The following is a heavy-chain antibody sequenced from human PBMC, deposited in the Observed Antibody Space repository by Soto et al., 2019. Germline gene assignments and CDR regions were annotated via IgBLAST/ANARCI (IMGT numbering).Heavy chain of an antibody. CDR1: GGTFSSYT. V-gene: IGHV1-69*02. J-gene: IGHJ4*02. CDR3: AMKGAVAGPFLDY. CDR2: IIPILGIA. Sequence: QVQLVQSGAEVQKPGSSVKVSCKASGGTFSSYTISWVRQAPGQGLEWMGRIIPILGIANYAQKFRGRVTITSDKSTSTAYMELSSLRSEDTAVYYCAMKGAVAGPFLDYWGQGTLVTVSS. D-gene: IGHD6-19*01.